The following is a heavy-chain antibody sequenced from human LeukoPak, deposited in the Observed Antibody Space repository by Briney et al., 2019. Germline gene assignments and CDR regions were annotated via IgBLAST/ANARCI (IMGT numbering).Heavy chain of an antibody. J-gene: IGHJ4*02. D-gene: IGHD3-22*01. CDR2: ISSSSSYI. CDR1: GFTFSSYS. V-gene: IGHV3-21*01. CDR3: ARDSTYYYDSKYFDY. Sequence: GGSLRLSCAASGFTFSSYSMNWVRQAPGKGLEWVSSISSSSSYIYYADSVKGRFAISRDNAKNSLYLQMNSLRAEDTAVYYCARDSTYYYDSKYFDYWGQGTLVTVSS.